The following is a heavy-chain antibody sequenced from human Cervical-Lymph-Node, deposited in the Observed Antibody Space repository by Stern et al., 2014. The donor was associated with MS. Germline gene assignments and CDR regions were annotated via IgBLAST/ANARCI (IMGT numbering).Heavy chain of an antibody. CDR2: IIPIFGTA. CDR3: ARVGLYCGGDCSFDP. D-gene: IGHD2-21*02. CDR1: GGTFSSYA. V-gene: IGHV1-69*01. Sequence: VHLVESGAEVKKPGSSVKVSCKASGGTFSSYAISWVRQAPGQGLEWMGGIIPIFGTANYAQKFQGRVTITADESTSTAYMELSSLRSEDTAVYYCARVGLYCGGDCSFDPWGQGTLVTVSS. J-gene: IGHJ5*02.